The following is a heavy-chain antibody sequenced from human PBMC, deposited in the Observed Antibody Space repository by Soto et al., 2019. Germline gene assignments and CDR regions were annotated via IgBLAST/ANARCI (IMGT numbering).Heavy chain of an antibody. CDR2: ISSDESNK. J-gene: IGHJ5*02. V-gene: IGHV3-30*18. D-gene: IGHD5-18*01. CDR1: GFTFSSHG. Sequence: GGSLRLSCAASGFTFSSHGMHWVRQAPGKGLEWVAVISSDESNKFYADSVRGRFTISRDISKKTLKLQMNSQRVEDTAVYYCAKDPASDTSMLTNWFDPWGQGT. CDR3: AKDPASDTSMLTNWFDP.